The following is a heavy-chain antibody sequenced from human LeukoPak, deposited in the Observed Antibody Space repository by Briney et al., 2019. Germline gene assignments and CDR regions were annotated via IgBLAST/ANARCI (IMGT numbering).Heavy chain of an antibody. V-gene: IGHV3-73*01. D-gene: IGHD3-10*01. CDR2: IRSKANSYAT. Sequence: GGSLRLSCAASGFTFSGSAMHWVRQASGKGLEWVGRIRSKANSYATAYAASVKGRFTISRDDSKNTAYLQMNSLKTEDTAVYYCTRRHFHYYGSGKVAFDIWGQGTMVTVSS. CDR3: TRRHFHYYGSGKVAFDI. CDR1: GFTFSGSA. J-gene: IGHJ3*02.